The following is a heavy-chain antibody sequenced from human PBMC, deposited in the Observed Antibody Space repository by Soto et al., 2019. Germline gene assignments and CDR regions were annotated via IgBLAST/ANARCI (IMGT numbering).Heavy chain of an antibody. CDR1: GFTFSSSY. J-gene: IGHJ6*02. V-gene: IGHV3-7*05. Sequence: EVQLVESGGSLVQPGGSLRLSCAASGFTFSSSYMNWVRQAPGKGLEWVANIKQDGSEKYYVDSVKGRFTISRDDAKNTVYLQMNSLRGEDTAVYYCARDWGLDVWGQGTTVTVSS. CDR3: ARDWGLDV. CDR2: IKQDGSEK.